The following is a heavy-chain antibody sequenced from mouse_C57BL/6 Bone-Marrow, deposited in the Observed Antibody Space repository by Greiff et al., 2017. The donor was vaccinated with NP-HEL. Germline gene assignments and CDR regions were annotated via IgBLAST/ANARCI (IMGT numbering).Heavy chain of an antibody. J-gene: IGHJ2*01. V-gene: IGHV1-81*01. CDR2: IYPRSGNT. Sequence: QVQLQQSGAELARPGASVKLSCKASGYTFTSYGISWVKQRTGQGLEWIGEIYPRSGNTYYNEKFKGKATLTADKSSSTAYMELRSLTSEDSAVYFCARRWDGYWGQGTTLTVSS. D-gene: IGHD4-1*01. CDR3: ARRWDGY. CDR1: GYTFTSYG.